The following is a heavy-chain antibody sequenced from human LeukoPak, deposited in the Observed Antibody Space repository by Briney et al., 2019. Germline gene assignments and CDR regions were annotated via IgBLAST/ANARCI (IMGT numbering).Heavy chain of an antibody. CDR2: INHSGST. CDR1: GGSFSGYY. CDR3: AYYYGSGSSPDAFDI. J-gene: IGHJ3*02. Sequence: PSETLSLTCAVYGGSFSGYYWSWIRQPPGKGLEWIGEINHSGSTNYNPSLKSRVTISVDTSKNQFSLKLSSVTAADTAVYYCAYYYGSGSSPDAFDIWGQGIMVTVSS. V-gene: IGHV4-34*01. D-gene: IGHD3-10*01.